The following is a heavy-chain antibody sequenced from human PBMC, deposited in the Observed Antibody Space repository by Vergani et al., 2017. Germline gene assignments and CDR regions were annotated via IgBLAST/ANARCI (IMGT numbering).Heavy chain of an antibody. CDR1: GGSISSGGYS. V-gene: IGHV4-30-2*01. D-gene: IGHD6-19*01. J-gene: IGHJ4*02. CDR2: INHSGST. CDR3: ARGGVIPIAVAFDY. Sequence: QLQLQESGSGLVKPSQTLSLTCAVSGGSISSGGYSWSWIRQPPGKGLEWIGEINHSGSTNYNPSLKSRVTISVDTSKNQFSLKLSSVTAADTAVYYCARGGVIPIAVAFDYWGQGTLVSVSS.